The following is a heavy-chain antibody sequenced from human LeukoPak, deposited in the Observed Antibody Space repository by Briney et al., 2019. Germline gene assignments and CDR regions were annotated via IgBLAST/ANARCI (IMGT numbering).Heavy chain of an antibody. J-gene: IGHJ4*02. CDR1: GFTFDDYA. V-gene: IGHV3-43*02. Sequence: PGGSLRLSCAASGFTFDDYAMHWVRQAPGKGLEWVSLISGDGGSTYYADSVKGRFTISRDNSKNSLYLQMNSLRAEDTAVYYCARGLNSLDYWGQGTLVTVSS. CDR2: ISGDGGST. CDR3: ARGLNSLDY. D-gene: IGHD5-24*01.